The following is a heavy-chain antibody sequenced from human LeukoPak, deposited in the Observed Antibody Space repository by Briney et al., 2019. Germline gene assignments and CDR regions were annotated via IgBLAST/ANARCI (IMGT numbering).Heavy chain of an antibody. Sequence: ASVKVSCKASGYTFTGYYMHWVRQAPGQGLEWMGWINPNSGGTKYAQKFQGRVTMTRGTSITTAYMELRRLTSDDTAVSYCAREVSQANWGGFFDYWGQGTLVTVSS. CDR2: INPNSGGT. CDR3: AREVSQANWGGFFDY. CDR1: GYTFTGYY. D-gene: IGHD7-27*01. V-gene: IGHV1-2*02. J-gene: IGHJ4*02.